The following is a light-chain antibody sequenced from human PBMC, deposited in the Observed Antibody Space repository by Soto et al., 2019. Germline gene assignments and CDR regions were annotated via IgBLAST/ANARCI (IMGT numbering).Light chain of an antibody. J-gene: IGLJ1*01. V-gene: IGLV2-11*01. CDR1: SSDVGGYNY. Sequence: QSVLTHPRSVSGSPGQSVTISCTGTSSDVGGYNYVSWYQQHPGKAPKLMIYDVSKRPSGVPDRFSGSKSGNTASLTISGLQAEDEADYYCCSYAGSYTLGVFGTATKVTVL. CDR3: CSYAGSYTLGV. CDR2: DVS.